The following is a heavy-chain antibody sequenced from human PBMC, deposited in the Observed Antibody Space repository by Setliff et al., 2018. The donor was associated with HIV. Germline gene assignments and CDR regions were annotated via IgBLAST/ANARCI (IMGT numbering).Heavy chain of an antibody. D-gene: IGHD6-13*01. CDR1: GGSISSYY. CDR2: IYYSGTT. Sequence: PSETLSLTCTVSGGSISSYYWSWIRQPPGKGPEWIGYIYYSGTTNYNPSLKSRVTISVDTSKNQFSLKLGSVTAADTAVYYCARHWYSSSWYHVFDIWGQGTMVTVSS. V-gene: IGHV4-59*08. CDR3: ARHWYSSSWYHVFDI. J-gene: IGHJ3*02.